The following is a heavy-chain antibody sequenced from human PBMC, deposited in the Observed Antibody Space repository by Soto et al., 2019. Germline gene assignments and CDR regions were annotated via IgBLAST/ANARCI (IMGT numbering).Heavy chain of an antibody. CDR2: ISSSSSYI. J-gene: IGHJ4*02. D-gene: IGHD6-19*01. CDR1: GFTFSAFW. CDR3: ARELYSTGWDESLLYY. Sequence: PGGSLILSCEASGFTFSAFWMHWVRQVPGKGLEWVSSISSSSSYIYYAESVKGRFTISRDNAKNSLYLQRNSLRAEETAVYYCARELYSTGWDESLLYYWGQGTLVTVSS. V-gene: IGHV3-21*01.